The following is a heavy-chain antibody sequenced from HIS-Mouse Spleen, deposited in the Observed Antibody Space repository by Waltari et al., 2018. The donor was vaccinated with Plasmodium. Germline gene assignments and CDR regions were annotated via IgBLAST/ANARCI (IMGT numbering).Heavy chain of an antibody. CDR2: NNHRGST. J-gene: IGHJ3*02. V-gene: IGHV4-34*01. D-gene: IGHD4-4*01. CDR3: ARAGVTTVTDAFDI. CDR1: GGSFSGYY. Sequence: QVQLQQWGAGLLKPSETLSLTCAVYGGSFSGYYWSWIRQPPGKGLEWIGENNHRGSTNYNPSLKSRVTISVDTAKNQFSLKLSSVTAADTAVYYCARAGVTTVTDAFDIWGQGTMVTVSS.